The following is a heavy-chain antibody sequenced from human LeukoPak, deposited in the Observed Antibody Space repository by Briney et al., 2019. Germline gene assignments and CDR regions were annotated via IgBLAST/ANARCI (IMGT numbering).Heavy chain of an antibody. CDR2: LYSGGST. D-gene: IGHD6-13*01. Sequence: GGSLRLSCAASGLTVNSNYMSWVRQAPGKGLEWVSVLYSGGSTYYADLVKGRFNISRDNSKDTLYLQMNSLRVEDTAVYYCARAPVAVAGSWYFDCWGQGTLVSVSS. V-gene: IGHV3-66*01. CDR3: ARAPVAVAGSWYFDC. CDR1: GLTVNSNY. J-gene: IGHJ4*02.